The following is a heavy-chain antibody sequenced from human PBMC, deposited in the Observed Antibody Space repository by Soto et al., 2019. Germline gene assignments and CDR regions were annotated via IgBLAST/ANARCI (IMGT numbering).Heavy chain of an antibody. V-gene: IGHV1-18*04. CDR3: ARWISGGYSDWFDP. D-gene: IGHD1-26*01. CDR1: GYHFMRYG. Sequence: QVKLVQSGAEVKKPGASVKVSCKASGYHFMRYGFTWVRQAPGQGLEWMGWINVDNGETKYPQKIQGRVTMTTDTSTSTVYMELRSLTSDDTAVYYCARWISGGYSDWFDPWGHGTLVTVSS. CDR2: INVDNGET. J-gene: IGHJ5*02.